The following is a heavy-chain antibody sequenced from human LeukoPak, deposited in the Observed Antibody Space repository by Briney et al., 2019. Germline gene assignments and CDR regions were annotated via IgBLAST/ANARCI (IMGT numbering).Heavy chain of an antibody. CDR1: GGTFSSYA. CDR2: IIPIFGTA. J-gene: IGHJ4*02. D-gene: IGHD1-26*01. CDR3: ARDRDYSGSYQEGY. V-gene: IGHV1-69*13. Sequence: SLKVSSKASGGTFSSYAISWVRQAPGQRLEWIGGIIPIFGTANYAQKFQGRVTITADESTSTAYMELSSLRSEDTAVYYCARDRDYSGSYQEGYWGQGTLVTVSS.